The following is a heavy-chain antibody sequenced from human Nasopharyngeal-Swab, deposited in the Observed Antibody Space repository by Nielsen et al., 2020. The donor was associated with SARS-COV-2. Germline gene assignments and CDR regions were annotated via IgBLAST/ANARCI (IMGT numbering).Heavy chain of an antibody. D-gene: IGHD3-10*01. CDR2: ISYDGSNK. CDR1: GFTFSSYG. Sequence: GESLKISCAASGFTFSSYGMHWVRQAPGKGPEWVAVISYDGSNKYYADSVKGRFTISRDNSKNTLYLQMNSLRAEDTAVYYCANGAGVPNWFDPWGQGTLVTVSS. CDR3: ANGAGVPNWFDP. J-gene: IGHJ5*02. V-gene: IGHV3-30*18.